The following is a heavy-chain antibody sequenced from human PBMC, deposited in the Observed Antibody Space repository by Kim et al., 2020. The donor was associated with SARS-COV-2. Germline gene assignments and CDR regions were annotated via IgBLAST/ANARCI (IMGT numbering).Heavy chain of an antibody. CDR1: GFTFSSYA. J-gene: IGHJ6*02. CDR3: AKDITRWSLKSNYYYGMDV. CDR2: IYSGGSST. V-gene: IGHV3-23*03. D-gene: IGHD2-15*01. Sequence: GGSLRLSCAASGFTFSSYAMSWVRQAPGKGLEWVSVIYSGGSSTYYADSVKGRFTISRDNSKNTLYLQMNSLRAEDTAVYYCAKDITRWSLKSNYYYGMDVWGQGTTVTVSS.